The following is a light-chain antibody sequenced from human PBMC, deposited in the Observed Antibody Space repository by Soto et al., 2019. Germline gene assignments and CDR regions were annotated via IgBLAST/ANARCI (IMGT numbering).Light chain of an antibody. J-gene: IGKJ3*01. CDR1: QGIRND. CDR2: AAS. CDR3: LQDYNYPIT. Sequence: AIQMTQSPSSLSASVGDRVTSTCRASQGIRNDLGWYQQKPGKAPKLLIYAASSLQSGVPSRFSGSASGTDFTLTISSLQPEDFATYYCLQDYNYPITFGPGTKVDIK. V-gene: IGKV1-6*01.